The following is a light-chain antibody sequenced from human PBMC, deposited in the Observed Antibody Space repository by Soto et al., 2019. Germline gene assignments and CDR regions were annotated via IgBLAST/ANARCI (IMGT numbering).Light chain of an antibody. CDR3: QQANSFPFT. CDR1: QGISSW. CDR2: TAF. J-gene: IGKJ1*01. Sequence: DIQMTQSPSSVSASVGDSVTISCRASQGISSWLLWYQVKPGTAPKLLIHTAFSLYSGVPTRFSGSGSGTDFTLTISNLQPEDSATYYCQQANSFPFTFGQGTKVEIK. V-gene: IGKV1-12*01.